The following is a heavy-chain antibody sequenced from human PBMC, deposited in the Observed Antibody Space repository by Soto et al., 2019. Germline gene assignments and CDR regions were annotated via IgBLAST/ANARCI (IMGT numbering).Heavy chain of an antibody. J-gene: IGHJ4*02. CDR2: ISAYNGNT. D-gene: IGHD3-22*01. CDR1: GYTFTSYG. CDR3: ARGHVVYYDSSGLDDY. Sequence: GASVKVSCKASGYTFTSYGISWVRQAPGQGLEWMGWISAYNGNTNYAQKLQGRVTMTTDTSTSTAYMELRSLRSDDTAVYYCARGHVVYYDSSGLDDYWGQGTLVTVSS. V-gene: IGHV1-18*01.